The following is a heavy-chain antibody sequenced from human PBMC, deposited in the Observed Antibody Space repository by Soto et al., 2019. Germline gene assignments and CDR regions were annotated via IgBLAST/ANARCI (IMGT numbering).Heavy chain of an antibody. CDR2: TYYRSKWYN. CDR1: GDSVSSNSAA. CDR3: ARENPSIAARQMCRWFDP. J-gene: IGHJ5*02. Sequence: QVQLQQSGPGLVKPSQTLSLTCAISGDSVSSNSAAWNWIRQSPSRGLEWLGRTYYRSKWYNDYAVSVKSRITINPDTSKNQFSLQLNSVTPEDTAVYYCARENPSIAARQMCRWFDPWGQGTLVTVSS. D-gene: IGHD6-6*01. V-gene: IGHV6-1*01.